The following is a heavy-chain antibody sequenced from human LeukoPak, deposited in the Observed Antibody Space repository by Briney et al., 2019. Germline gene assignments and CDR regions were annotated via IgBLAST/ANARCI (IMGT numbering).Heavy chain of an antibody. Sequence: PRASVTVSCKASGYTFTSYAMNWVRQAPGQGLEWMGWISAYNGNTNYAQKLQGRVTMTTDTSTSTAYMELRSLRSDDTAVYYCARDSYDYVWGSYGDYWGQGTLVTVSS. CDR1: GYTFTSYA. J-gene: IGHJ4*02. V-gene: IGHV1-18*01. CDR2: ISAYNGNT. CDR3: ARDSYDYVWGSYGDY. D-gene: IGHD3-16*01.